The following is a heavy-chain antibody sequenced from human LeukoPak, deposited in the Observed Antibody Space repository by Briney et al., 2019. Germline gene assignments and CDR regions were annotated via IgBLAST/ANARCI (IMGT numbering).Heavy chain of an antibody. CDR3: ARVKPRIGGGSIAAYDY. CDR2: INPSGGST. D-gene: IGHD6-6*01. J-gene: IGHJ4*02. CDR1: GYTFTSYD. V-gene: IGHV1-46*01. Sequence: ASVKVSCKASGYTFTSYDINWVRQATGQGLEWMGIINPSGGSTSYAQKFQGRVTMTRDTSTSTVYMELSSLRSEDTAVYYCARVKPRIGGGSIAAYDYWGQGTLVTVSS.